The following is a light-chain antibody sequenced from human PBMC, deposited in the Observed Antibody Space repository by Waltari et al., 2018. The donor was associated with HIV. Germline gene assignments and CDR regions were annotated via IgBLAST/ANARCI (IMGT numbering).Light chain of an antibody. J-gene: IGLJ3*02. Sequence: SFDLAQPLSVAVAPGQTASITCKLNNIGTKHVHWYQQKAGQAPVLVIYRDSERPSGIPERFSGSNSGTSATLTISSVQGGDEADYYCQVWVTINAAVFGGGTKLTVL. CDR1: NIGTKH. CDR2: RDS. V-gene: IGLV3-9*01. CDR3: QVWVTINAAV.